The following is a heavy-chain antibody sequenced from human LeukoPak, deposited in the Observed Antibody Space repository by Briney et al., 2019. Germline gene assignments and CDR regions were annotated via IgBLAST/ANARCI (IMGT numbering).Heavy chain of an antibody. Sequence: GASVKVSCKASGGTFSSYAISWVRQAPGQGLEWMGRIIPILGIANYAQKFQGRVTITADKSTSTAYMELSSLRSEDTAVYYCARGVDGGNPYDYWGQGTLVTVSS. V-gene: IGHV1-69*04. CDR2: IIPILGIA. CDR1: GGTFSSYA. D-gene: IGHD4-23*01. J-gene: IGHJ4*02. CDR3: ARGVDGGNPYDY.